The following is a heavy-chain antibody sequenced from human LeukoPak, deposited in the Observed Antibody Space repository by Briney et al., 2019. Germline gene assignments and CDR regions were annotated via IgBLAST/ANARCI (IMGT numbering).Heavy chain of an antibody. Sequence: SETLSLTCTVSGGSISSYYWSWIRQPAGKGLEWIGRIYTSGSTNYNPSLKSRVTMSVDTSKNQFSLKLSSVTAADTAVYYCAGSPRGSRSTPLAPVDAFDIWGQGIMVTVSS. D-gene: IGHD6-13*01. CDR3: AGSPRGSRSTPLAPVDAFDI. CDR2: IYTSGST. V-gene: IGHV4-4*07. J-gene: IGHJ3*02. CDR1: GGSISSYY.